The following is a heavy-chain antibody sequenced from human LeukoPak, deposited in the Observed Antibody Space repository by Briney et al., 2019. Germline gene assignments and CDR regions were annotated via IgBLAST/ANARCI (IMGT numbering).Heavy chain of an antibody. D-gene: IGHD5-24*01. CDR2: ISYDGSNK. Sequence: PGRSLRLSCAAAGFTFSSYAMHWVRQAPGKGLEWVAVISYDGSNKYYADSVKGRFTISRDNSKNTLYLQMNSLRAGDTAVYYCARDVRRDGYNVIDYWGQGTLVTVSS. J-gene: IGHJ4*02. CDR1: GFTFSSYA. V-gene: IGHV3-30-3*01. CDR3: ARDVRRDGYNVIDY.